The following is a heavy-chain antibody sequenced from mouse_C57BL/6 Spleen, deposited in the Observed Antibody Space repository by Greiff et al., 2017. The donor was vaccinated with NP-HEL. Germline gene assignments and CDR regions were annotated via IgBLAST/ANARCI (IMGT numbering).Heavy chain of an antibody. V-gene: IGHV1-69*01. J-gene: IGHJ2*01. Sequence: VQLQQPGAELVMPGASVKLSCKASGYTFTSYWMHWVKQRPGQGLEWIGEIDPSDSYPNYNQKFKGKSTLTVDKSSSTAYMQLSSLTSEDAAVYYGARATVVATGDDWGQGTTLTVSS. CDR3: ARATVVATGDD. D-gene: IGHD1-1*01. CDR1: GYTFTSYW. CDR2: IDPSDSYP.